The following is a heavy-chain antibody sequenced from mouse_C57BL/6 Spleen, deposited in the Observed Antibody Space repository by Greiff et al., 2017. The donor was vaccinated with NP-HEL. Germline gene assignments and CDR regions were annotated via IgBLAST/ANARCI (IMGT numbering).Heavy chain of an antibody. Sequence: EVQLQQSGAELVRPGASVKLSCTASGFNIKDDYMHWVKQRPEQGLEWIGWIDPENGDTEYASEFQGKATRTADTSSNTAYLQLSSLTSEDPAVYYCSYYYGSSWYFDVWGTGTTVTVSS. CDR3: SYYYGSSWYFDV. CDR1: GFNIKDDY. J-gene: IGHJ1*03. D-gene: IGHD1-1*01. V-gene: IGHV14-4*01. CDR2: IDPENGDT.